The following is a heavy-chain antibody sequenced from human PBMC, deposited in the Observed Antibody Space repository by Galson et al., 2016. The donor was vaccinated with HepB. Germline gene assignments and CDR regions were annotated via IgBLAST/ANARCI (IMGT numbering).Heavy chain of an antibody. Sequence: LRLSCAASGFIFSAYSMSWVRQAPGKGLEWVSSISDSGTYIYHTDSVKGRFTISRDNAKRSVDLQMNSLRAEDTAVYYCARGSASWYFDLWGRGTLVTVSS. D-gene: IGHD6-25*01. CDR1: GFIFSAYS. CDR3: ARGSASWYFDL. V-gene: IGHV3-21*01. CDR2: ISDSGTYI. J-gene: IGHJ2*01.